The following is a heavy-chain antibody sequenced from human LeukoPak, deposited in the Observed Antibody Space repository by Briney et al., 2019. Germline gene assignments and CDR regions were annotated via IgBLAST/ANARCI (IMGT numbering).Heavy chain of an antibody. D-gene: IGHD2-2*01. CDR2: ISPDGSDT. Sequence: GESLKISFKGSGYSFTNYWIGWVRQMPGKGLEWMGIISPDGSDTRYSPSFQGQVTISADKSITTAYLQWSSLKASDTAMYYCARGYCSTTRCYYFDLWGQGTLVTVSS. V-gene: IGHV5-51*01. CDR1: GYSFTNYW. J-gene: IGHJ4*02. CDR3: ARGYCSTTRCYYFDL.